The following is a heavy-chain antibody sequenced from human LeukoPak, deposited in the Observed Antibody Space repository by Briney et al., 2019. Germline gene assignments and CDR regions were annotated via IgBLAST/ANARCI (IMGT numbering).Heavy chain of an antibody. J-gene: IGHJ4*02. V-gene: IGHV1-46*01. D-gene: IGHD3-22*01. Sequence: ASVKVSCKASGYTFTGYYMHWVRQAPGQGLEWMGIINPSGGSTSYAQKFQGRVTMTRDMSTSTVYMELSSLRSEDTAVYYCARGFYSDYYDSSGYSPGDYFDYWGQGTLVTVSS. CDR1: GYTFTGYY. CDR2: INPSGGST. CDR3: ARGFYSDYYDSSGYSPGDYFDY.